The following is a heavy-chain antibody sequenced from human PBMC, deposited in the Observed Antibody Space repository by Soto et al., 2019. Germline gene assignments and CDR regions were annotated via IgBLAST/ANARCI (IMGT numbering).Heavy chain of an antibody. CDR2: INSDGSTT. D-gene: IGHD3-16*01. Sequence: EVQLVESGGGLVQPGGSLRLSCAASGFTFSSYWMHWVRQAPGKGLGWVSRINSDGSTTSYADSVKGRFTISRDNAKNTMYLQMNSLRAEDTAVYYCARVGIGVYHFDYWGQGTLVTVSS. V-gene: IGHV3-74*01. CDR1: GFTFSSYW. CDR3: ARVGIGVYHFDY. J-gene: IGHJ4*02.